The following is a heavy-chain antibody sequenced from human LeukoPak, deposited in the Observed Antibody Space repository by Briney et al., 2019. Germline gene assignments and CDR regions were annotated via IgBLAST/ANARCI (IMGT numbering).Heavy chain of an antibody. CDR3: ARLRRAGTFDY. D-gene: IGHD6-19*01. Sequence: NTSETLSLTCTVSGGSIGSSYWNWIRQPAGRGLEWIGRIYTSGSTNYNPSLKSRVTMSVDTSKNQFSLKLSSVTAADTAVYYCARLRRAGTFDYWGQGTLVTVSS. V-gene: IGHV4-4*07. J-gene: IGHJ4*02. CDR1: GGSIGSSY. CDR2: IYTSGST.